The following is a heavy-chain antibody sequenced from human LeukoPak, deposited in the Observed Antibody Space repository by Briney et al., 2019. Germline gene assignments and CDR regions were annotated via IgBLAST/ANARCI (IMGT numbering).Heavy chain of an antibody. CDR3: AKDSSGWYVDY. V-gene: IGHV3-23*01. CDR1: GFTFSSYA. Sequence: GGSLRLSCAASGFTFSSYAMSWVRQAPGKGLEWASAISGSGGSTYYADSVKGRLTISRDNSKNTLYLQMNSLRAEDTAVYYCAKDSSGWYVDYWGQGTLVTVSS. J-gene: IGHJ4*02. CDR2: ISGSGGST. D-gene: IGHD6-19*01.